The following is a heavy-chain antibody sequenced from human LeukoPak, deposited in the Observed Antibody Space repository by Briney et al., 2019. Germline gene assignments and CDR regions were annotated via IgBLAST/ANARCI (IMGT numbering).Heavy chain of an antibody. V-gene: IGHV3-23*01. CDR3: AKAGSVVIVPAASEPPFDY. J-gene: IGHJ4*02. D-gene: IGHD2-2*01. CDR1: GFTFSSYA. Sequence: GGSLRLSCAASGFTFSSYAMSWVRLAPGKGLEWVSAISGSGGNTHHADSVKGRFTISRDNSKNTLYLQMNSLSAEDTAVYYCAKAGSVVIVPAASEPPFDYWGQGTLVTVSS. CDR2: ISGSGGNT.